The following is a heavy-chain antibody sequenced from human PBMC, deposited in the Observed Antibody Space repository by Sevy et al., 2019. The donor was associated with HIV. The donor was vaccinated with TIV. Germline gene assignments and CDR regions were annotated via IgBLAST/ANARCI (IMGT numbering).Heavy chain of an antibody. V-gene: IGHV3-30*18. CDR3: AKDYSGYDFSWFDP. D-gene: IGHD5-12*01. Sequence: GGSLRLSCAASGFTFSSYGMHWVRQAPGKGLEWVAVISYDGSNKYYADSVKGRFTISRDNSKNTLYLQMNSLRAEDTAVYYCAKDYSGYDFSWFDPWGQGTLVTVS. J-gene: IGHJ5*02. CDR1: GFTFSSYG. CDR2: ISYDGSNK.